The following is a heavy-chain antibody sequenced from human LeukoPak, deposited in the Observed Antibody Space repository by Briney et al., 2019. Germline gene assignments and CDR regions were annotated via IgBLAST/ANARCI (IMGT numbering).Heavy chain of an antibody. Sequence: GASVEVSCKASGYSFTNYAINWVRQAPGQGLEWMGWINTNTGNPTYAQGFTGRFVFSLDTSVSTAYLQISSLKAEDTAVYYCARGEEVLLWFEGLHQEFDYWGQGTLVTVSS. D-gene: IGHD3-10*01. J-gene: IGHJ4*02. CDR3: ARGEEVLLWFEGLHQEFDY. CDR2: INTNTGNP. V-gene: IGHV7-4-1*02. CDR1: GYSFTNYA.